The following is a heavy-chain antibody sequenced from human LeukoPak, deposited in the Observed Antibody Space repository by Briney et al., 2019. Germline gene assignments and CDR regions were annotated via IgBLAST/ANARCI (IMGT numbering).Heavy chain of an antibody. Sequence: SETLSLTCTVSGGSISSYYWSWIRQPPGKGLEWIGEINHSGSTNYNPSLKSRVTISVDTSKSQFSLKLSSVTAADTAVYYCARVSITMVRGVIGFYYYYYMDVWGKGTTVTVSS. CDR3: ARVSITMVRGVIGFYYYYYMDV. J-gene: IGHJ6*03. V-gene: IGHV4-34*01. CDR2: INHSGST. D-gene: IGHD3-10*01. CDR1: GGSISSYY.